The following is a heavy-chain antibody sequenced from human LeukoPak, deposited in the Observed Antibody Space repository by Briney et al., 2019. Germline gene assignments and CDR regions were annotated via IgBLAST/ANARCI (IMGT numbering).Heavy chain of an antibody. J-gene: IGHJ4*02. D-gene: IGHD6-6*01. Sequence: PSETLSLTCTVSGGSTRSDYWSWIRQPPGKGLEWIGYIYYSGSTNYNPSLKSRVTISVDTSKNQFSLKLSSVTAADTAVYYCARVSSSSFFDYWGQGTLVTVSS. CDR3: ARVSSSSFFDY. V-gene: IGHV4-59*01. CDR2: IYYSGST. CDR1: GGSTRSDY.